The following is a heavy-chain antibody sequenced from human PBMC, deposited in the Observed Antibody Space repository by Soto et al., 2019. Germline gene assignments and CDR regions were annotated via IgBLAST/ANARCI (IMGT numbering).Heavy chain of an antibody. V-gene: IGHV5-51*01. CDR2: IYPGDSDT. Sequence: PGESLKISCKGSGYSFTSYWIAWVRQMPGKGLESMGIIYPGDSDTRYSPSFQGHVTISADESTNTAYLQWSSLKPSDTAIYYCARRPRINAGMDVWGQGTTVTVSS. D-gene: IGHD2-21*01. CDR1: GYSFTSYW. J-gene: IGHJ6*02. CDR3: ARRPRINAGMDV.